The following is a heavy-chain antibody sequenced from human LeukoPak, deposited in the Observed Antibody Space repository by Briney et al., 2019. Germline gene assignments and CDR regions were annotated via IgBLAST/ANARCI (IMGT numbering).Heavy chain of an antibody. CDR2: IKGSGDST. D-gene: IGHD2-15*01. CDR1: RLTLNIYA. V-gene: IGHV3-23*01. J-gene: IGHJ4*02. Sequence: GGPERLLCAVSRLTLNIYAMLWAPRATGKAREWVTLIKGSGDSTYYADAVKGRFTSSRDDSTITLYLQMSSLRAEDTALYYCAKQGFRGERGDGSCYPFGYWGQETLVTVSS. CDR3: AKQGFRGERGDGSCYPFGY.